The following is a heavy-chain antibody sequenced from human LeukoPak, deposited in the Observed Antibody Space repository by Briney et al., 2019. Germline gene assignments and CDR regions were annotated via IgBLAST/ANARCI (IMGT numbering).Heavy chain of an antibody. D-gene: IGHD3-10*01. CDR2: IYYSGST. J-gene: IGHJ4*02. V-gene: IGHV4-59*08. CDR3: ARHTGSGSSYPLGY. CDR1: GGSISTYY. Sequence: SETLSLTCTVSGGSISTYYWSWIRQSPGKGLEWIGYIYYSGSTYYNPPLKSRVIISIDTSKNQFSLKLSSVTAADTAVYYCARHTGSGSSYPLGYWGQGTLVTVSS.